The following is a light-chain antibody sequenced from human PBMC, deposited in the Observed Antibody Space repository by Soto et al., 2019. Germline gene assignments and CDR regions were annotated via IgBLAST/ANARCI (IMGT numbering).Light chain of an antibody. CDR1: QSVSRSF. Sequence: EIVLTQSPGTLSLSPGERATLSCRASQSVSRSFLGWYQQKPGQAPRLLIYGASSRATGIPDRFSGSGSGTDFTLTISRLEPEDFAVYYCQQYGSSLYTFGQGTKLEIK. J-gene: IGKJ2*01. V-gene: IGKV3-20*01. CDR3: QQYGSSLYT. CDR2: GAS.